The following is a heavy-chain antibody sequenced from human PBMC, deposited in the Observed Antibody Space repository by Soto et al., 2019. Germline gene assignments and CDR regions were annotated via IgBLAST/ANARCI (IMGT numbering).Heavy chain of an antibody. CDR2: INAGNGNT. D-gene: IGHD2-15*01. J-gene: IGHJ4*02. CDR1: GYTFTSYA. V-gene: IGHV1-3*01. Sequence: ASVKVSCKASGYTFTSYAMHWVHQAPGQRLEWMGWINAGNGNTKYSQKFQGRVTITRDTSASTAYMELSSLRSEDTAVYYCARDCSGGSCYLAMDYWGQGTLVTVSS. CDR3: ARDCSGGSCYLAMDY.